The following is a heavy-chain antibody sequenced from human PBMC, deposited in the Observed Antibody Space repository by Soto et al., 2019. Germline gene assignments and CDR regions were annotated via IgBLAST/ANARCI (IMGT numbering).Heavy chain of an antibody. CDR2: IRGADGRT. J-gene: IGHJ4*02. CDR1: GFTFNTFD. Sequence: EVQLLESGGGLVQPGGSLRLSCAASGFTFNTFDMTWVRQAPGKGLEWVSVIRGADGRTYYADSLKGRFTISRENSKNTLFLQVTSLVVEDTAVYYCVKGAWCDDWGQGTLVTVSS. V-gene: IGHV3-23*01. D-gene: IGHD6-19*01. CDR3: VKGAWCDD.